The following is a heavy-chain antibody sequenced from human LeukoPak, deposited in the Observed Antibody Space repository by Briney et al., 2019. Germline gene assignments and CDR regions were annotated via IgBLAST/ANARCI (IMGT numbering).Heavy chain of an antibody. CDR2: INPNSGGT. D-gene: IGHD3-10*01. V-gene: IGHV1-2*06. Sequence: ASVKVSCKASGYTFTVYYMHWVRQAPGQGLEWMGRINPNSGGTNYAQKFQGRVTMTRDTSISTAYMELSRLRSDDTAVYYCAREGSGSWPGHNDYWGQGTLVAVSS. CDR3: AREGSGSWPGHNDY. J-gene: IGHJ4*02. CDR1: GYTFTVYY.